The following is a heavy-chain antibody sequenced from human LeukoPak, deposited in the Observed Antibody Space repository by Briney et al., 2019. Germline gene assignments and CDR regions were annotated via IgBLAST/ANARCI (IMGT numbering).Heavy chain of an antibody. CDR2: INPNSGGT. V-gene: IGHV1-2*02. Sequence: ASVKVSCKASGYTFTGYYMHWVRQAPGQGLEWMGWINPNSGGTNYAQKFQGRVTMTRDTSISTAYMELSRLRSDDTAVYYCARTTSPYDYVWGSYPLGYAFDIWGQGTMVTVSS. CDR3: ARTTSPYDYVWGSYPLGYAFDI. J-gene: IGHJ3*02. D-gene: IGHD3-16*02. CDR1: GYTFTGYY.